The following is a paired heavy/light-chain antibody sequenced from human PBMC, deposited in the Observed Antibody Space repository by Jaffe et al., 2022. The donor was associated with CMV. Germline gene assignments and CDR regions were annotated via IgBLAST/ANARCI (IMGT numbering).Light chain of an antibody. CDR2: KAS. V-gene: IGKV1-5*03. CDR3: QQYNSYSFT. Sequence: DIQMTQSPSTLSASVGDRVTITCRASQSISSWLAWYQQKPGKAPKLLIYKASSLESGVPSRFSGSGSGTEFTLTISSLQPDDFATYYCQQYNSYSFTFGPGTKVDIK. CDR1: QSISSW. J-gene: IGKJ3*01.
Heavy chain of an antibody. CDR3: AKVSYYDSSGYPNPKLYYYGMDV. CDR1: GFTFSSYA. D-gene: IGHD3-22*01. CDR2: ISGSGGST. Sequence: EVQLLESGGGLVQPGGSLRLSCAASGFTFSSYAMSWVRQAPGKGLEWVSAISGSGGSTYYADSVKGRFTISRDNSKNTLYLQMNSLRAEDTAVYYCAKVSYYDSSGYPNPKLYYYGMDVWGQGTTVTVSS. J-gene: IGHJ6*02. V-gene: IGHV3-23*01.